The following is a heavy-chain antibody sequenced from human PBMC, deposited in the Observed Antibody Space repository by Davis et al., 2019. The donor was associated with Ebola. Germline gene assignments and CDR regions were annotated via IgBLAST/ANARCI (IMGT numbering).Heavy chain of an antibody. Sequence: PGGSLRLSCAASGFTFSSYWMHWVRQAPGKGLVWVSCINRDGSTTTYADSVKGRFTISRDNSKNTLYLQMNSLRAEDTAVYYCAKTLVREVMVYASYFDYWGQGTLVTVSS. CDR1: GFTFSSYW. V-gene: IGHV3-74*03. CDR3: AKTLVREVMVYASYFDY. D-gene: IGHD2-8*01. CDR2: INRDGSTT. J-gene: IGHJ4*02.